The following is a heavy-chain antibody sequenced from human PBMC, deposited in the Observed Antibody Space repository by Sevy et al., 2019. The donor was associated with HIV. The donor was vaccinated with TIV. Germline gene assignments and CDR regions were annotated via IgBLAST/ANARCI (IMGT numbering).Heavy chain of an antibody. V-gene: IGHV3-9*01. CDR3: ARDRDDGYCTNGVCFSFDN. D-gene: IGHD2-8*01. Sequence: GGSLRLSCAASGFTFDDYAMHWVRHAPGKGLEWVSGISWKSGSIDYADSVKGRFTISRDKAKNSPYLQMKRLRADDTALYYCARDRDDGYCTNGVCFSFDNWGQGTLVTVSS. J-gene: IGHJ4*01. CDR1: GFTFDDYA. CDR2: ISWKSGSI.